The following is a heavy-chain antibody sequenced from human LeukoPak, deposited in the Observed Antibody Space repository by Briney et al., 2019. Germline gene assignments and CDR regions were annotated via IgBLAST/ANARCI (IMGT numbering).Heavy chain of an antibody. CDR3: ARGGLSSSSSWLSWFDP. V-gene: IGHV4-34*01. D-gene: IGHD6-13*01. Sequence: SETLSLTCAVYGGSFSGYCWSWIRQPPGKGLEWIGEINHSGSTNYNPSLKSRVTISVDTSKNQFSLKLSSVTAADTAVYYCARGGLSSSSSWLSWFDPWGQGTLVTVSS. J-gene: IGHJ5*02. CDR2: INHSGST. CDR1: GGSFSGYC.